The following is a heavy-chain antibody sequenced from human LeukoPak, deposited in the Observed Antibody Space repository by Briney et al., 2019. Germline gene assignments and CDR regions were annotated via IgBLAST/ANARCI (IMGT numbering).Heavy chain of an antibody. J-gene: IGHJ4*02. Sequence: TSETLSLTCTVSGDSVNTINYFWGWLRQPPGKGLEGIATIDYSGSTYYNPSLKTRLPLSIDASKNQFSLKLASVTATDTAVFYCARARHRFDSRGYYFDYWGQGKPVTVSS. CDR1: GDSVNTINYF. CDR3: ARARHRFDSRGYYFDY. CDR2: IDYSGST. D-gene: IGHD3-22*01. V-gene: IGHV4-39*01.